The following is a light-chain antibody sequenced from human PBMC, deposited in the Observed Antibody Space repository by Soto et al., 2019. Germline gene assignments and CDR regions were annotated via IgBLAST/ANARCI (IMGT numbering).Light chain of an antibody. CDR2: GAS. J-gene: IGKJ1*01. V-gene: IGKV3-15*01. Sequence: DIGTTRHPATLSTPPGESATLSCRASQSISSNLAWYQQKPGQAPRLLIYGASTRATGIPARFSGSGSGTEFTLTISSLQSEDFAVYYCQQYHNWPQTFGQGTKVDIK. CDR3: QQYHNWPQT. CDR1: QSISSN.